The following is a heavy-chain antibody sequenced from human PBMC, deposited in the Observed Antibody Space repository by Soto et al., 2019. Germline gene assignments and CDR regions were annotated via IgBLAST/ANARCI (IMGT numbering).Heavy chain of an antibody. V-gene: IGHV4-34*01. Sequence: QVQVQQWGAGLLKSSETLSLTCAVYGGSFSGYYWSWISQSPGKGLEWIGEVNPTGSTKYNPSLKSRVTISVDTSKNQFSLNLNSVTAADTALYYCARSREQWLVDAFDIWGQGTMVTVSS. CDR3: ARSREQWLVDAFDI. D-gene: IGHD6-19*01. CDR2: VNPTGST. CDR1: GGSFSGYY. J-gene: IGHJ3*02.